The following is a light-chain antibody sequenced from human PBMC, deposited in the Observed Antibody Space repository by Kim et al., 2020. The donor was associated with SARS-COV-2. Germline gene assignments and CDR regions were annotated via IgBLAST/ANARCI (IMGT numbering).Light chain of an antibody. J-gene: IGLJ2*01. CDR1: KLGDKY. CDR2: QDS. CDR3: QAWDSSTGV. Sequence: LPPGQTASITCSGDKLGDKYACWYQQKPGQSPVLVIYQDSKRPSGIPERFSGSNSGNTATLTISGTQAMDEADYYCQAWDSSTGVFGGGTQLTVL. V-gene: IGLV3-1*01.